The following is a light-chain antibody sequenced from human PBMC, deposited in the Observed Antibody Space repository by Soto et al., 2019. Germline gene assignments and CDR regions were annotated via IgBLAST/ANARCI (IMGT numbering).Light chain of an antibody. CDR2: EVT. CDR1: ISDVGIYNY. V-gene: IGLV2-14*01. Sequence: HCSLDQPASVYGSRGQSIALSCTGSISDVGIYNYLSWYQQHPGKVPKLIIYEVTNRPSGVSNRFSGSKSGNTASLTISGLQAEDEADYYCRSYTTSSTRVFGTGTKVTVL. J-gene: IGLJ1*01. CDR3: RSYTTSSTRV.